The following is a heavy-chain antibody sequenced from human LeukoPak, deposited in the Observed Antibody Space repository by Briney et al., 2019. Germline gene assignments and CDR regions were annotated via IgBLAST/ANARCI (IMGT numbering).Heavy chain of an antibody. J-gene: IGHJ4*02. CDR3: AATTKRDYGDTNLDY. D-gene: IGHD4-17*01. V-gene: IGHV4-59*01. CDR1: GGSISSFY. Sequence: SETLSLTCTVSGGSISSFYWSWIRQPPGKGLEWIGYMYNRGNTNYNPSLKSRVTISEDTSQNQLSLQLRSVTAADTAVYYCAATTKRDYGDTNLDYWGQGTLVTVSS. CDR2: MYNRGNT.